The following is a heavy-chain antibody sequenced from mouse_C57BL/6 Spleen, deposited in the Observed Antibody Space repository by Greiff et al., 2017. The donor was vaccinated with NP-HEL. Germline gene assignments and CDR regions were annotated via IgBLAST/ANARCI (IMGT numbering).Heavy chain of an antibody. D-gene: IGHD4-1*01. V-gene: IGHV5-9-1*02. CDR1: GFTFSSYA. CDR2: ISSGGDYI. J-gene: IGHJ4*01. CDR3: TREANWDKGAMDY. Sequence: EVQRVESGEGLVKPGGSLKLSCAASGFTFSSYAMSWVRQTQEKRLEWVAYISSGGDYIYYADTVKGRFTISRDNARNTLYLQMISLKSEDTAMYYCTREANWDKGAMDYWGQGTSVTVSS.